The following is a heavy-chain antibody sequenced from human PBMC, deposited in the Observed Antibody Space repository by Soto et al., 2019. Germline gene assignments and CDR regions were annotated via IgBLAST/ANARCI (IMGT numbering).Heavy chain of an antibody. D-gene: IGHD1-1*01. CDR3: AKEWNDANDDYGTDV. J-gene: IGHJ6*02. CDR2: ISHDGSKK. Sequence: GGSLRLSCVASGFAFSSFGMHWVRQAPGKGLEWVAFISHDGSKKNFVGSGKGRFTISRDDSANTLYLQMNSLRDDDMAVYFCAKEWNDANDDYGTDVWAKGPRSPSP. V-gene: IGHV3-30*18. CDR1: GFAFSSFG.